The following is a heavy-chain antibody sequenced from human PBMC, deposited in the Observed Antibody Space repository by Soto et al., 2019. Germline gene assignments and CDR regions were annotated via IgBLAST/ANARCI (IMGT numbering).Heavy chain of an antibody. CDR1: GFTFSGSA. V-gene: IGHV3-73*01. CDR3: PQYMPQGAFDI. Sequence: GGSLRLSCAASGFTFSGSAMHWVRQASGKGLEWVGRIRSKANSYATAYAASVKGRFTISRDDSKNTAYLQMNSLKTEDTAVYYCPQYMPQGAFDIWGQGTMVTV. J-gene: IGHJ3*02. CDR2: IRSKANSYAT. D-gene: IGHD2-2*01.